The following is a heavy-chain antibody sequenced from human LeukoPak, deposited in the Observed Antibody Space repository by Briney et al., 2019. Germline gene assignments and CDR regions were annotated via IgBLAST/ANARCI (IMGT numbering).Heavy chain of an antibody. Sequence: PGGSLRLSREASGFTFSNYEMNWVRQAPGKGLEWISSITTTGDRIQYADSVKGRFTITRDNAKNSFYLQMNSLRAEDTGVYFCARDTKDYWGQGTLVVVSS. CDR3: ARDTKDY. V-gene: IGHV3-48*03. J-gene: IGHJ4*02. CDR2: ITTTGDRI. D-gene: IGHD2-2*01. CDR1: GFTFSNYE.